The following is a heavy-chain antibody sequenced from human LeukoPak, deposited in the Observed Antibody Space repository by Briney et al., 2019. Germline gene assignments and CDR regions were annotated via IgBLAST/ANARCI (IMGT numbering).Heavy chain of an antibody. J-gene: IGHJ5*02. V-gene: IGHV3-66*04. CDR1: GFTVSSNY. D-gene: IGHD2-15*01. CDR3: ARLVVVAATWFDP. CDR2: IYSGGST. Sequence: GGSLRLSCAASGFTVSSNYMSWVRQAPGKGLEWVSVIYSGGSTYYADSVKGRFTISGDNSKNTLCLQMNSLRAEDTAVYYCARLVVVAATWFDPWGQGTLVTVSS.